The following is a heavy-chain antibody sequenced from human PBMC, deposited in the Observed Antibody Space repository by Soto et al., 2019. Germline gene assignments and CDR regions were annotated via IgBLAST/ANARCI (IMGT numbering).Heavy chain of an antibody. CDR3: ARDADRTSGGFHP. CDR1: DGSIISGGYS. J-gene: IGHJ5*02. Sequence: SEAQYLTWPVADGSIISGGYSWSWIRQPPWNGLEWIVYIYHSGSTYYTPSLKSRVTISVDRSKNQFSLKLSSVTAADIAVYYWARDADRTSGGFHPWGQGPLFPVSP. D-gene: IGHD2-15*01. V-gene: IGHV4-30-2*01. CDR2: IYHSGST.